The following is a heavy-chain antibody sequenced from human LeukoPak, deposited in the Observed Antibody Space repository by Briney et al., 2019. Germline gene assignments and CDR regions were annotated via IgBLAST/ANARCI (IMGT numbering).Heavy chain of an antibody. CDR2: IYSGGST. V-gene: IGHV3-66*01. D-gene: IGHD3-10*01. CDR3: ARVLAMVRGVIDY. Sequence: PGGSLRLSCAASGFTVSGNYMSWVRQAPGKGLEWVSVIYSGGSTYYADSVKGRFTISRDNSKNTLYLQMNSLRAGDTAVYYCARVLAMVRGVIDYWGQGTLVTVSS. CDR1: GFTVSGNY. J-gene: IGHJ4*02.